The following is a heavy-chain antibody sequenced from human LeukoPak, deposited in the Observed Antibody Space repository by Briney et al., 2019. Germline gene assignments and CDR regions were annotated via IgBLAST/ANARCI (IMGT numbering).Heavy chain of an antibody. Sequence: GASVKVSCKASGGTFSSYAISWVRQAPGQGLEWMGGIIPIFGTANYAQKFQGRVTITADKSTNTAYMELSSLRSEDTAVYYCATHQDWVWNDYSNYALGWFDPWGQGTLVTVSS. CDR2: IIPIFGTA. CDR3: ATHQDWVWNDYSNYALGWFDP. V-gene: IGHV1-69*06. D-gene: IGHD4-11*01. CDR1: GGTFSSYA. J-gene: IGHJ5*02.